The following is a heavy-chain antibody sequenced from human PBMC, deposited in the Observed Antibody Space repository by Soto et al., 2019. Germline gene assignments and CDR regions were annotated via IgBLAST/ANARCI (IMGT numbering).Heavy chain of an antibody. Sequence: SETLSLTCTVSGDSFSNYYCNWVRKSAGKGLEWIGRIYPTGSTTYNPSLKSRLTMSVDTSKNQFSLRLTSMIAADTAVYYCATGRSEVVPGAMDTWGQGTPVTVSS. V-gene: IGHV4-4*07. CDR2: IYPTGST. D-gene: IGHD2-2*01. CDR3: ATGRSEVVPGAMDT. CDR1: GDSFSNYY. J-gene: IGHJ5*02.